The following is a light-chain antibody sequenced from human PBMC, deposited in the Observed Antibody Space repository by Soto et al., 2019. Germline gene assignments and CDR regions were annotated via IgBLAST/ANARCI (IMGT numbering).Light chain of an antibody. Sequence: DIQMTQSPSSLSASVGDRVTITCRASQSISSYLNWYQQKPGKAPKLLIYAASSLQSGVPSRFSASGSGTDFTLTSSSLQPGDFATYYCQQTYSTPLTFGGGTKVEIK. CDR2: AAS. J-gene: IGKJ4*01. CDR1: QSISSY. V-gene: IGKV1-39*01. CDR3: QQTYSTPLT.